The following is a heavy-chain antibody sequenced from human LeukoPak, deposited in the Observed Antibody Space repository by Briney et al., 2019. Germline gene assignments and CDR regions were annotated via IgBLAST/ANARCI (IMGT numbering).Heavy chain of an antibody. CDR2: IYYSGST. V-gene: IGHV4-59*01. J-gene: IGHJ4*02. D-gene: IGHD3-22*01. CDR3: ARVGYYYDSSGFYDY. Sequence: SETLSLTCTVSGGSISSYYWSWIRQPPGKGLEWIGYIYYSGSTNYNPSLKSRVTISVDTSKNQFSLKLSSLTAADTAVYYCARVGYYYDSSGFYDYWGQGTLVTVSS. CDR1: GGSISSYY.